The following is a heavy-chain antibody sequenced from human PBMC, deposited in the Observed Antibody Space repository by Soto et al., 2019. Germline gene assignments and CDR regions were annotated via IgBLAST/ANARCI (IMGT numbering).Heavy chain of an antibody. Sequence: QVQLVQSGSEVKKPGSSVKVSCKASGGTLNINSISWVRQAPGQGLEWVGGIIPISGTTNYAQKFEGRVTITADESTGTVYMELSSLRSEDTAVYYCAGRSGSQDRPRPTIYQYYYGMAVWGQGTTVTVSS. V-gene: IGHV1-69*01. D-gene: IGHD1-26*01. CDR1: GGTLNINS. J-gene: IGHJ6*02. CDR3: AGRSGSQDRPRPTIYQYYYGMAV. CDR2: IIPISGTT.